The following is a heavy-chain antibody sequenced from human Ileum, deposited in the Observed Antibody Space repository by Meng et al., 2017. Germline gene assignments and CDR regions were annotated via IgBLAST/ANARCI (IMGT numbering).Heavy chain of an antibody. CDR3: VRNEGYSLGD. V-gene: IGHV4-4*02. J-gene: IGHJ4*02. CDR2: ISQESGRT. Sequence: QVQVQEAGPGLVKPSGSLSLTFPVSGDSISSRDWGSWVRQPPGKGLEWIGEISQESGRTNYNPSLKSRVTISLDKSKNQFSLNLNSVTAADTAVYYCVRNEGYSLGDWGQGTLVTVSS. D-gene: IGHD2-21*01. CDR1: GDSISSRDW.